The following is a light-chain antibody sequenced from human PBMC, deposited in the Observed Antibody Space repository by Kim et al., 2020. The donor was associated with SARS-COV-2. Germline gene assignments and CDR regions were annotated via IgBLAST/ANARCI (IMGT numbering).Light chain of an antibody. J-gene: IGKJ2*01. Sequence: SASVGDRVNNSSRVRQKISIDINWYQQKAGRAPEPEIYGTSSLKSGVPSRFSGSRSATDFTLTISSLHPEDSATYLCHQSYSTPRTFGQGTKLEI. CDR3: HQSYSTPRT. CDR1: QKISID. V-gene: IGKV1-39*01. CDR2: GTS.